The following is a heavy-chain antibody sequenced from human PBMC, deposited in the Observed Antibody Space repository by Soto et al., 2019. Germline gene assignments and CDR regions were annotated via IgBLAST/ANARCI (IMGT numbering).Heavy chain of an antibody. D-gene: IGHD3-10*01. J-gene: IGHJ3*02. V-gene: IGHV4-4*02. Sequence: QVQLQESGPGLVKPSGTLSLTCAVSSGSISSSNWWSWVRQPPGKGLEWIGEIYHSGSTNYNPSLKSRVTIAGDKSKNQFSLKLGFVTAADTAVYYCAGGGAAGWFGELFGAFDIWGQGTMVTVSS. CDR1: SGSISSSNW. CDR2: IYHSGST. CDR3: AGGGAAGWFGELFGAFDI.